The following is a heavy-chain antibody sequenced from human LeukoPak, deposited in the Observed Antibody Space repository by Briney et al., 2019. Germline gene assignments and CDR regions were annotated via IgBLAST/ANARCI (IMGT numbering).Heavy chain of an antibody. Sequence: KPSETLSLTCTVSGDSISSGGYYWSWIRQHPGKGLEWIAYIYYTGSTYYNPSLKSRLTISVDTSKNHFSLRLSSMTAADTAVYYCARVPSVIDAFDIWGQGTMVTVSS. J-gene: IGHJ3*02. V-gene: IGHV4-31*03. D-gene: IGHD2-21*01. CDR3: ARVPSVIDAFDI. CDR1: GDSISSGGYY. CDR2: IYYTGST.